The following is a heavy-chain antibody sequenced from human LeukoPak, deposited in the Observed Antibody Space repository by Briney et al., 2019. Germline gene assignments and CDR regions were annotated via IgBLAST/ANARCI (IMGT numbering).Heavy chain of an antibody. CDR1: GFTLSDHY. Sequence: GGSLRLSCVASGFTLSDHYMSWIRQAPGKGLEWISYISSTATNKNYADSVKGRFTISRDNAKNSLFLQMDSLRAEDTAIYYCASEAYYDRGGFANGGQGTLVTVSS. V-gene: IGHV3-11*01. CDR2: ISSTATNK. CDR3: ASEAYYDRGGFAN. J-gene: IGHJ4*02. D-gene: IGHD3-22*01.